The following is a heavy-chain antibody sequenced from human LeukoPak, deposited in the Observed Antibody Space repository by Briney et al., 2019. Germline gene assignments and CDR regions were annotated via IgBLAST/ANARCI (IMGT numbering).Heavy chain of an antibody. CDR2: VNHGGST. V-gene: IGHV4-34*01. Sequence: SETLSLTCAVYGGSFSTYYWSWIRQPPGKGLEWIGEVNHGGSTNYNPSLKSRVTISVDTSTNQFSLKLSSVTAADTAVYYCARAPPYCSSTSCYLNRWFDPWGQGTLVTVSS. J-gene: IGHJ5*02. CDR1: GGSFSTYY. CDR3: ARAPPYCSSTSCYLNRWFDP. D-gene: IGHD2-2*01.